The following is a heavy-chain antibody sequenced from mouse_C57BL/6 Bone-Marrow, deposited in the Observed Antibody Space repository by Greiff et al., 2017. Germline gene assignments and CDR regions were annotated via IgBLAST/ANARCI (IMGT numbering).Heavy chain of an antibody. CDR1: GYTFTDYY. CDR3: ARDGNTWFAC. D-gene: IGHD2-1*01. CDR2: IYPGSGNT. J-gene: IGHJ3*01. V-gene: IGHV1-76*01. Sequence: QVQLQQSGAELVRPGASVKLSCKASGYTFTDYYINWVKQRPGQGLEWIARIYPGSGNTDYNEKFKGKATLTAEKSSSTAYMQLSSLTSEDSAVYFCARDGNTWFACWGQWTLVTVSA.